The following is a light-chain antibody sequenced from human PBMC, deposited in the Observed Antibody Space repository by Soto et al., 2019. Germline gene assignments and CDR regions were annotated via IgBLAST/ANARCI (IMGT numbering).Light chain of an antibody. CDR3: QQYENYWT. Sequence: DIKMTQSPFTLSASLGDRVTITIRASQTISSWLAWYQQIPGKAPKLLIYDASNLESGVPSRFSGSGSGTEFTLTISSLQPEDFAVYYCQQYENYWTFGQGSKVDVK. CDR1: QTISSW. V-gene: IGKV1-5*01. J-gene: IGKJ1*01. CDR2: DAS.